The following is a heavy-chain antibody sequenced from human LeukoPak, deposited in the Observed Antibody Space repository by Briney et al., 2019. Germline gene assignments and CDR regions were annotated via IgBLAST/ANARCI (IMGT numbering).Heavy chain of an antibody. V-gene: IGHV4-39*01. J-gene: IGHJ4*02. Sequence: SETLSLACTVSGGSISSSSYYWGWIRQPPGKGLEWIGSIYYSGSTYYNPSLKSRVTISVDTSKNQFSLKLSSVTAADTAVYYCARGIAARPNYFDYWGQGTLVTVSS. CDR1: GGSISSSSYY. CDR2: IYYSGST. CDR3: ARGIAARPNYFDY. D-gene: IGHD6-6*01.